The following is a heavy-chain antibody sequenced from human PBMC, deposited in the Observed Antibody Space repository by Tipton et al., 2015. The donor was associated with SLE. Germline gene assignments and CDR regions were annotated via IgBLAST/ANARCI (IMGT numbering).Heavy chain of an antibody. D-gene: IGHD3-10*01. CDR2: IYYSGST. CDR3: ARVWVRGVIPYYFDY. Sequence: TLSLPCTVSGGSISSGGYYWSWIRQHPGKGLEWIGYIYYSGSTYYNPSLKSRVTISVDTSKNQFSLKLSSVTAADTAVYYCARVWVRGVIPYYFDYWGQGTLVTVSS. CDR1: GGSISSGGYY. V-gene: IGHV4-31*03. J-gene: IGHJ4*02.